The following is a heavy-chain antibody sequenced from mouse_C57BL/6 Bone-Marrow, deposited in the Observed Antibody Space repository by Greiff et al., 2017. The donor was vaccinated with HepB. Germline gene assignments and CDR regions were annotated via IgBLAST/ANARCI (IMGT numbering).Heavy chain of an antibody. Sequence: EVQLQQSGPELVKPGASVKISCKASGYTFTDYYMNWVKQSHGKSLEWIGDINPNNGGTSYNQKFKGKATLTVDKSSSTAYMELRSLTSEDSAVYYCASGGSGFDYWGQGTTLTVSS. V-gene: IGHV1-26*01. J-gene: IGHJ2*01. CDR2: INPNNGGT. CDR3: ASGGSGFDY. CDR1: GYTFTDYY.